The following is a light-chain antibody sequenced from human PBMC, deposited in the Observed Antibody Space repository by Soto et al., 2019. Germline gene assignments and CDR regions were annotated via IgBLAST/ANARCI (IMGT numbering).Light chain of an antibody. CDR2: LGS. Sequence: DIVMTQSPLSLPVTPGEPASISCRSSQSLLHSNGYNYLDWYLQKPGQSPQLLIHLGSNRASGVPDRFSGSGSGTDFTLKISRVEAEDVGVYYCMQALRTPALTLGGGTKVDIK. CDR1: QSLLHSNGYNY. J-gene: IGKJ4*01. CDR3: MQALRTPALT. V-gene: IGKV2-28*01.